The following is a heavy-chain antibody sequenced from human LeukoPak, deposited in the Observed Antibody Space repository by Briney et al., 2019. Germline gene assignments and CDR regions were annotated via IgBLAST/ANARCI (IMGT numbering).Heavy chain of an antibody. CDR2: INPNSGGT. D-gene: IGHD3-3*01. V-gene: IGHV1-2*04. J-gene: IGHJ5*02. Sequence: ASVKVSCKASGYTFTGYYMHWVRQAPGQGLEWMGWINPNSGGTNYAQKFQGWVTMTRDTSISTAYMELSRPRSDDTAVYYCARGRRITIFGVVRGNWFDPWGQGTLVTVSS. CDR1: GYTFTGYY. CDR3: ARGRRITIFGVVRGNWFDP.